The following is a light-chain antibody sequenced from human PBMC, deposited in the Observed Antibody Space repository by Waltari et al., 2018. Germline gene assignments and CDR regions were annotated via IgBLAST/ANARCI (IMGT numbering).Light chain of an antibody. V-gene: IGKV3-20*01. CDR1: QSVGRSS. CDR3: QQHGTLPAT. J-gene: IGKJ1*01. Sequence: EIVLTQSPGTASLSPGERVPLTCRASQSVGRSSLAWYHQKPGQAPSLVIYRASRRATGIPARFSGSGSGTDFSLTSSRLGPEDFAVYYCQQHGTLPATFGQGTKVEIK. CDR2: RAS.